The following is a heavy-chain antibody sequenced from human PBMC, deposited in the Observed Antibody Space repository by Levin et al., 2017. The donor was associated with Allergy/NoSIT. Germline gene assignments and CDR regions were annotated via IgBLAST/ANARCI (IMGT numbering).Heavy chain of an antibody. CDR2: ISYDGSNK. D-gene: IGHD5-18*01. V-gene: IGHV3-30*04. J-gene: IGHJ6*02. CDR1: GFTFSSYA. CDR3: ARGGYSYGHANYYYYGMDV. Sequence: GGSLRLSCAASGFTFSSYAMHWVRQAPGKGLEWVAVISYDGSNKYYADSVKGRFTISRDNSKNTLYLQMNSLRAEDTAVYYCARGGYSYGHANYYYYGMDVWGQGTTVTVSS.